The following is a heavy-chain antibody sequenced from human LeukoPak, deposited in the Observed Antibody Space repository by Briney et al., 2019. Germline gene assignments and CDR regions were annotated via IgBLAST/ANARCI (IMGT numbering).Heavy chain of an antibody. CDR3: ARDRILYY. J-gene: IGHJ4*02. Sequence: SETLPLTCTVSGGSISSYYWSWIRQPPGKGLEWIGYIYYSGGTNYNPSLKSRVTISVDTSKNQFSLKLSSVTAADTAVYYCARDRILYYWGQGTLVTVSS. CDR2: IYYSGGT. D-gene: IGHD3-3*02. CDR1: GGSISSYY. V-gene: IGHV4-59*01.